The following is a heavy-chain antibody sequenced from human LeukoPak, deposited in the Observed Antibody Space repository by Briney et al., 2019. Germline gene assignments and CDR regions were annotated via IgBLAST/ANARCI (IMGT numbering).Heavy chain of an antibody. CDR2: TRNKANSYTT. D-gene: IGHD3-22*01. V-gene: IGHV3-72*01. CDR1: GFTFSDHY. CDR3: ARGWDSSGQIPFFY. J-gene: IGHJ4*02. Sequence: GGSLRLSCAASGFTFSDHYMDWVRQAPGKGLEWVGRTRNKANSYTTEYAASVKGRFTISRDDSKNSLYLQMNSLKTEDTAVYYCARGWDSSGQIPFFYWGQGTLVTVSS.